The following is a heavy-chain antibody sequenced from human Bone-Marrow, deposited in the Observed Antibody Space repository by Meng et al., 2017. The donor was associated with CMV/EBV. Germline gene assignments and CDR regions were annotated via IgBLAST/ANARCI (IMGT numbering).Heavy chain of an antibody. Sequence: LSCAASGFTFSSYSMNWVRQAPGKGLGWVSSISSRSTYTYYADSVKGRFTISRDNAKNSLYLQMNSLRAEDTAVYYCARDTYDSANYWGQGILVTVSS. CDR1: GFTFSSYS. CDR3: ARDTYDSANY. J-gene: IGHJ4*02. D-gene: IGHD3-10*01. CDR2: ISSRSTYT. V-gene: IGHV3-21*01.